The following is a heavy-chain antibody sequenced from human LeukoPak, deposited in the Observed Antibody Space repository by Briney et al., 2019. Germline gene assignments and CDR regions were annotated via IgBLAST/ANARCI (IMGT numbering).Heavy chain of an antibody. D-gene: IGHD3-22*01. V-gene: IGHV3-48*03. Sequence: GGSLRLSCAASGFTFSSYEMNWVRQAPGKGLEWVSYISSSGSTIYYADSVKGRFTISRDNAKNSLYLQMNSLRAEDTAVYYCARDVGEGYDSSGYHLYGMDVWGQGTTVTVSS. CDR1: GFTFSSYE. J-gene: IGHJ6*02. CDR3: ARDVGEGYDSSGYHLYGMDV. CDR2: ISSSGSTI.